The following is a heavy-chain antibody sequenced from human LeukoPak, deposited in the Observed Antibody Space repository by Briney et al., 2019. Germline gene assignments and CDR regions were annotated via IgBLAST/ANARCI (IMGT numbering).Heavy chain of an antibody. Sequence: SGPRSFPAPAPVGSISSSIYYGGWIRKPPGKGRGWMGGIFLMGSTYYNPALKSRVTISVDTSKTQFSLKLSSVTAADTAVYYCASHGLWFGELFPTFFDYWGQGTLVTVSS. CDR2: IFLMGST. J-gene: IGHJ4*02. V-gene: IGHV4-39*01. CDR3: ASHGLWFGELFPTFFDY. CDR1: VGSISSSIYY. D-gene: IGHD3-10*01.